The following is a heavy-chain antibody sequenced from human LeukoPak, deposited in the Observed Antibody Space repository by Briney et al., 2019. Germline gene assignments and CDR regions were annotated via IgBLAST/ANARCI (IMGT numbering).Heavy chain of an antibody. V-gene: IGHV3-33*03. J-gene: IGHJ4*02. CDR3: ASTWNYLYFDY. CDR1: GFTFSSYW. D-gene: IGHD1-7*01. CDR2: IWYDGSKI. Sequence: GGSLRLSCAASGFTFSSYWMSWVRQAPGKGLEWVAVIWYDGSKIYYADSVKGRFTISRDNAKNSVYLQMNSLRAEDTAVYYCASTWNYLYFDYWGQGTLVTVSS.